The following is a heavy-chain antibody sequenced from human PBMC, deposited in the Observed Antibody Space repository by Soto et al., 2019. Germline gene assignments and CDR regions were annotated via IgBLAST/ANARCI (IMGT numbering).Heavy chain of an antibody. CDR1: GFTFSSYSM. CDR2: IFHSGTT. J-gene: IGHJ4*02. CDR3: ARELERGDLPEGFDY. V-gene: IGHV4-4*02. D-gene: IGHD1-1*01. Sequence: VQLVESGGGLVKPGGSLRLSCAASGFTFSSYSMNWVRQAPGKGLEWIGEIFHSGTTQYNPSLKSRVTISMDKSKNQFSLNLKSVTAADTAVYYCARELERGDLPEGFDYWGQGTLATVSS.